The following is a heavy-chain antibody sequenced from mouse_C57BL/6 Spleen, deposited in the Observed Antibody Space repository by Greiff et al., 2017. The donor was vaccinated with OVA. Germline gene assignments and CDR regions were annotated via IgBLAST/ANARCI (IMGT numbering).Heavy chain of an antibody. CDR1: GYTFTSYW. CDR2: IDPSDSYT. D-gene: IGHD1-1*02. CDR3: ARGVYGGYFDY. J-gene: IGHJ2*01. V-gene: IGHV1-50*01. Sequence: VQLQQPGAELVKPGASVKLSCKASGYTFTSYWMPWVKQRPGQGLEWIGEIDPSDSYTNYNQKFKGKATLTVDTSSSTAYMQLSSLTSEDSAVYYCARGVYGGYFDYWGQGTTLTVSS.